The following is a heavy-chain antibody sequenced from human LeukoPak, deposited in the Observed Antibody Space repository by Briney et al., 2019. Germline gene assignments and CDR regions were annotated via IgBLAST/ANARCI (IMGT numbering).Heavy chain of an antibody. CDR1: GFTFSSYA. V-gene: IGHV3-23*01. J-gene: IGHJ6*02. D-gene: IGHD3-16*01. CDR2: ITASGVDT. Sequence: PGGSLRLSCAASGFTFSSYAMNWVRQAPGKGLEWVSTITASGVDTYYAECVKGRFTISRDNSKNTLYLQMNSLGAEDTAVYYCARVRGLDYGIDVWGQGTTVTVSS. CDR3: ARVRGLDYGIDV.